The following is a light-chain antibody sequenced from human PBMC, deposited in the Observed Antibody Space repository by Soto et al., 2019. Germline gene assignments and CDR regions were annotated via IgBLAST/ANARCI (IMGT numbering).Light chain of an antibody. CDR2: GAS. Sequence: EIVMTQSPATLSVSPGGRATLSCRASQSIRDTLAWYQQKPGQAPRLLIYGASTRATGIPARLSGSGSGTDFTLTISSMQPEDFATYYCQKLNSPTTFGQGTRLETK. CDR3: QKLNSPTT. V-gene: IGKV3-15*01. CDR1: QSIRDT. J-gene: IGKJ5*01.